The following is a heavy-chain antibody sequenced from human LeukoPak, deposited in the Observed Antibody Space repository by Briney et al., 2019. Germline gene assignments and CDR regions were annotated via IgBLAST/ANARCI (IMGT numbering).Heavy chain of an antibody. CDR2: ISAYNGNT. CDR3: ARSCSSTSCFDAFDI. CDR1: GYTFTGYY. J-gene: IGHJ3*02. Sequence: ASVKVSCKASGYTFTGYYMHWVRQAPGQGLEWMGWISAYNGNTNYAQKLQGRVTMTTDTSTSTAYMELRSLRSDDTAVYYCARSCSSTSCFDAFDIWGQGTMVTVSS. D-gene: IGHD2-2*01. V-gene: IGHV1-18*04.